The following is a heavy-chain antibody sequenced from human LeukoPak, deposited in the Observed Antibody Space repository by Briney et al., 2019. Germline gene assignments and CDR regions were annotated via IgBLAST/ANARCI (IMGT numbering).Heavy chain of an antibody. CDR1: GFTFGDYA. V-gene: IGHV4-34*01. J-gene: IGHJ4*02. Sequence: LRLSCAASGFTFGDYAMSWFRQPPGKGLEWIGEINHSGSTNYNPSLKSRVTISVDTSKNQFSLKLSSVTAADTAVYYCARHMVVVPAAISPFDYWGQGTLVTVSS. CDR2: INHSGST. D-gene: IGHD2-2*01. CDR3: ARHMVVVPAAISPFDY.